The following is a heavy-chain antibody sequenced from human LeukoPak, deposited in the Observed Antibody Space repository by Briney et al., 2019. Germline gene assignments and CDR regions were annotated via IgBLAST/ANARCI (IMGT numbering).Heavy chain of an antibody. D-gene: IGHD2-2*01. CDR1: GFTFSSYA. V-gene: IGHV3-23*01. J-gene: IGHJ4*02. CDR3: AKDPQDIVVVPAAQVSDY. CDR2: ISGSGGST. Sequence: PGGSLRLSCAASGFTFSSYAMSWVRQAPGKGLEWVSAISGSGGSTYYADSVKGRFTISRDNSKNTLYLQMNSLRAEDTAVYYCAKDPQDIVVVPAAQVSDYWGQGTLVTVSS.